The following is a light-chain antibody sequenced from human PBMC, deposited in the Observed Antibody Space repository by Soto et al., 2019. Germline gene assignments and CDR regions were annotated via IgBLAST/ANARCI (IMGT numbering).Light chain of an antibody. CDR3: QQRQRTPFT. J-gene: IGKJ3*01. Sequence: QLTQSPSSLSASVGDRVTITCRASQEVSRYLAWYQQKAGKAPKLLIYGASTLQSGVPSRFRGFGSGTEFTLTISSLQPEDFATYHCQQRQRTPFTFGPGTTVDV. CDR2: GAS. CDR1: QEVSRY. V-gene: IGKV1-9*01.